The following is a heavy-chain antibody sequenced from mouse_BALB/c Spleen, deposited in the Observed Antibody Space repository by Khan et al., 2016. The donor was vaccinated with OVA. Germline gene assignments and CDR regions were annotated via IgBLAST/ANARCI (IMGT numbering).Heavy chain of an antibody. CDR2: IGYSGST. V-gene: IGHV3-2*02. D-gene: IGHD1-1*01. CDR1: GYSITSDYA. CDR3: ASGRIILRYPDYFDY. Sequence: EVQLQESGPGLLKPSQSLSLTCTVTGYSITSDYAWNWIRQFPGNKLEWIAYIGYSGSTTYNPSLRSRISITLDTSKNPFFLQLNSVTTEDTATYYCASGRIILRYPDYFDYWGQGTTLTVSS. J-gene: IGHJ2*01.